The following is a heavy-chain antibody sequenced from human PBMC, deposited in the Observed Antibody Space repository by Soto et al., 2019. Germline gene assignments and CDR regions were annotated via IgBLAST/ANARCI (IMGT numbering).Heavy chain of an antibody. D-gene: IGHD1-1*01. CDR2: VIPLLDAS. Sequence: QVQLVQSGAEVKKPGSSVKISCTASGITFNNYTFSWVRRAPGQGLEWMGRVIPLLDASNYADKFQDRVTITADRSTSTAYMELSGLKSEDSAIYYCASGKSQMTQDRMGFYYYMDVWGKGTTITVSS. CDR1: GITFNNYT. CDR3: ASGKSQMTQDRMGFYYYMDV. J-gene: IGHJ6*03. V-gene: IGHV1-69*08.